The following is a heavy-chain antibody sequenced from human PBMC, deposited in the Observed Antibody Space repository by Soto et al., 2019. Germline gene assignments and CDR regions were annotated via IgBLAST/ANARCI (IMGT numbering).Heavy chain of an antibody. CDR3: ARGHITMVRGVNRPYYFDY. Sequence: QVQLVQSGAEVKKPAASVKVSCKASGYTFTSYAMHWVRQAPGQRLEWMGWINAGNGNTKYSQKFQGRVTITRDTSASTAYMGLSSLRSEDTAVYYCARGHITMVRGVNRPYYFDYWGQGTLVTVSS. CDR2: INAGNGNT. D-gene: IGHD3-10*01. V-gene: IGHV1-3*01. CDR1: GYTFTSYA. J-gene: IGHJ4*02.